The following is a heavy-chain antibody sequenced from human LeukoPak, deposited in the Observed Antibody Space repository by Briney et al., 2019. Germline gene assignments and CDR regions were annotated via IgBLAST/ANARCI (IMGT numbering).Heavy chain of an antibody. Sequence: SETLSLTCTVSGGSISNYYWSWIRQPPGNGLEWIGYISYSGSTSYNPSLQSRVTISVDTSKNEFSLKLSSVTAADTAVYYCARDTAYTDYWGQGALVTDSS. D-gene: IGHD4-11*01. J-gene: IGHJ4*02. CDR2: ISYSGST. CDR3: ARDTAYTDY. V-gene: IGHV4-59*01. CDR1: GGSISNYY.